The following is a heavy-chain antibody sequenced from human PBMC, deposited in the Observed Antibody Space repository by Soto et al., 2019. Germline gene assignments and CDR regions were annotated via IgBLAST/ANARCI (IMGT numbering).Heavy chain of an antibody. CDR3: ARARGGWSDAFDI. CDR1: GGSISSSNW. Sequence: SETLSLTCAVSGGSISSSNWWSWVRQPPGKGLEWIGEIYHSGSTNYNPSLKSRVTISVDKSKNQFSLKLSSVTAADTAVYYSARARGGWSDAFDIWGHGTMVTVSS. V-gene: IGHV4-4*02. D-gene: IGHD6-19*01. J-gene: IGHJ3*02. CDR2: IYHSGST.